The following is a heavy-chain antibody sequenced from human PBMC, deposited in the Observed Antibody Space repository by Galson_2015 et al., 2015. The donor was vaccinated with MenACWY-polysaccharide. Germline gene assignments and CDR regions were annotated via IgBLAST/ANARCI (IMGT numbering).Heavy chain of an antibody. D-gene: IGHD1-26*01. J-gene: IGHJ4*02. CDR3: ARVEKYSGSFYILY. CDR2: IFHSGTT. V-gene: IGHV4-38-2*01. Sequence: LSLTCAVSDYSIRSGYFWGWIRQPPGKGLEWIASIFHSGTTYYNPSLKSRVAISVDTSKNQFSLKLSSVTAADTAVYYCARVEKYSGSFYILYWGQGTLVTVSS. CDR1: DYSIRSGYF.